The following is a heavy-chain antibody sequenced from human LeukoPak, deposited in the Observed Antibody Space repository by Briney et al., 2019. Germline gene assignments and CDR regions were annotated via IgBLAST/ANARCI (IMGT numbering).Heavy chain of an antibody. J-gene: IGHJ6*03. CDR3: AGTPVVPAAIDYYYYMDV. CDR2: IYTSGST. CDR1: GGSISSYY. D-gene: IGHD2-2*01. Sequence: SETLSLTCTVSGGSISSYYWSWIRQPAGKGLEWIGRIYTSGSTNYNPSLKSRVTMSVDTSKNQFSLKLSSVTAADTAVYYCAGTPVVPAAIDYYYYMDVWGKGTTVTVSS. V-gene: IGHV4-4*07.